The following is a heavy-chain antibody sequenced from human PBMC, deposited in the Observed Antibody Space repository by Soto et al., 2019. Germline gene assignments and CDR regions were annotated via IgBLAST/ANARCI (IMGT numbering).Heavy chain of an antibody. V-gene: IGHV3-30*03. D-gene: IGHD3-10*02. CDR1: GFNFSSYD. CDR2: ISYDGGRK. CDR3: VRYVLEGPLGL. Sequence: QVKLVESGGGVVQPGKSLRLSCAASGFNFSSYDMNWVRQAPGKGREWMAVISYDGGRKYYTDSVKGRLTISRDNFKNTLQLQTDSLRAEATAVFYGVRYVLEGPLGLWGPGTRVTVAS. J-gene: IGHJ4*02.